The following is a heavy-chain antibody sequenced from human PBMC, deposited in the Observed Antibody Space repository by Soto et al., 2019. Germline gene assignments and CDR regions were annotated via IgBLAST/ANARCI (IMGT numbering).Heavy chain of an antibody. CDR1: GGSFSGYY. J-gene: IGHJ4*02. V-gene: IGHV4-34*01. D-gene: IGHD7-27*01. CDR3: ARGWGRIFDY. Sequence: QVQLQQWGAGLLKPSETLSLTCAVYGGSFSGYYWNWIRQPPGQGLEWIGEINHSGSTNYNPSLKSRGTLSGDTSTNQFSLKLSSVTAADTAVYYCARGWGRIFDYWGQGTLVTVSS. CDR2: INHSGST.